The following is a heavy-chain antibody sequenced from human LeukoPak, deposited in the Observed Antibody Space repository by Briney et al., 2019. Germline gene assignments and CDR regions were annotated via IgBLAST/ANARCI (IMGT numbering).Heavy chain of an antibody. J-gene: IGHJ5*02. V-gene: IGHV4-30-2*01. Sequence: SQTLSLTCAVSGGSISSGCYSWSWIRQPPGKGLEWIGYIYHSGSTYYNPSLKSRVTISVDRSKNQFSLKLSSVTAADTAVYYCARESRGYSGYDYVGWFDPWSQGTLVTVSS. CDR1: GGSISSGCYS. CDR3: ARESRGYSGYDYVGWFDP. D-gene: IGHD5-12*01. CDR2: IYHSGST.